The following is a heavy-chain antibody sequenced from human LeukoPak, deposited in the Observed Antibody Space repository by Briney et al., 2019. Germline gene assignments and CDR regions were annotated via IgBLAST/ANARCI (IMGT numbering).Heavy chain of an antibody. J-gene: IGHJ4*02. CDR1: GGTFSSYA. Sequence: SVKVSCKASGGTFSSYAISWVRQAPGQGLEWMGGIIPIFGTANYAQKFQGRVTITADESTSTAYMELSSLRSEDTAVYYCATNPAATRGFDNWGQGTPVTVSS. CDR2: IIPIFGTA. D-gene: IGHD2-2*01. V-gene: IGHV1-69*13. CDR3: ATNPAATRGFDN.